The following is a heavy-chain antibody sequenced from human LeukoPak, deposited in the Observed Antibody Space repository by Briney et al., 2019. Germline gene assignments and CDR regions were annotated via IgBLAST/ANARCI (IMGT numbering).Heavy chain of an antibody. CDR1: GFTFSSYA. CDR3: AKDLRGRDSSSWNTLYFDY. V-gene: IGHV3-23*01. D-gene: IGHD6-13*01. CDR2: ISGSGGST. Sequence: GGSLRLSCAAFGFTFSSYAMSWVRQAPGKGLEWVSAISGSGGSTYYADSVKGRFTISRDNSKNTLYLQMNSLRAEDTAVYYCAKDLRGRDSSSWNTLYFDYWGQGTLVTVSS. J-gene: IGHJ4*02.